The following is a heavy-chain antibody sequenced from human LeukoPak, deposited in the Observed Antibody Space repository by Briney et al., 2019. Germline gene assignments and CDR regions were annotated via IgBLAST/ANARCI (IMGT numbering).Heavy chain of an antibody. CDR3: ARSKGISTSLEGFDI. J-gene: IGHJ3*02. V-gene: IGHV1-2*02. CDR2: VNPDSGGT. CDR1: GYTFTGYY. Sequence: ASVKVSCKASGYTFTGYYMHWVRQAPGQGLEWMAWVNPDSGGTIYAQKFQGRVTATRDTSFSTAYMALSRLRSDDTAVYYCARSKGISTSLEGFDIWGQGTMVTVSS. D-gene: IGHD2-2*01.